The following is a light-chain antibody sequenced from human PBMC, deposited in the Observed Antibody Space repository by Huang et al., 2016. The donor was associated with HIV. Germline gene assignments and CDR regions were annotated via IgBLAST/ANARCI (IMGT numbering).Light chain of an antibody. CDR3: MQALQTPSLYT. V-gene: IGKV2-28*01. Sequence: DIVMTQSPLSLPVTPGEPASISCRSSQSLHHNNAYNYLDWYLQKPGQSQPLLIYLGSNRASGVPDRFSGSGSGTDFTLKISRVEAEDVGVYYCMQALQTPSLYTFGQGTKLEIK. CDR2: LGS. CDR1: QSLHHNNAYNY. J-gene: IGKJ2*01.